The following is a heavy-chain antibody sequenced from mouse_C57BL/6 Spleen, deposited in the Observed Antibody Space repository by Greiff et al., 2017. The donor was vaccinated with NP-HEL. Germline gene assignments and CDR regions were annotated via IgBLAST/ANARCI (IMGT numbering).Heavy chain of an antibody. CDR2: ISDGGSYT. CDR1: GFTFSSYA. CDR3: ARGDGSSYGYFDV. D-gene: IGHD1-1*01. V-gene: IGHV5-4*03. J-gene: IGHJ1*03. Sequence: EVKLVESGGGLVKPGGSLKLSCAASGFTFSSYAMSWVRQTPEKRLEWVATISDGGSYTYYPDNVKGRFTISRDNAKNNLYLQMSHLKSEDTAMYYCARGDGSSYGYFDVWGTGTTVTVSS.